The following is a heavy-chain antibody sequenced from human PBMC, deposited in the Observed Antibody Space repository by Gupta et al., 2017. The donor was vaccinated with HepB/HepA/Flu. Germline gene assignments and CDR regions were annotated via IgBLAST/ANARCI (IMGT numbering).Heavy chain of an antibody. CDR3: ARKPGSSSSYYYYGLDV. V-gene: IGHV3-66*01. CDR1: GFTVSSND. D-gene: IGHD2-2*01. Sequence: EVRLVDSGGGLVQPGGSLRLSCAASGFTVSSNDMIGVRQAPGKGLEWVSVIYNGGSTYYTDSVKGRFTISRDKSKNTLYLQMNSLRAEDTAVYYCARKPGSSSSYYYYGLDVWGQGTTVTVSS. J-gene: IGHJ6*02. CDR2: IYNGGST.